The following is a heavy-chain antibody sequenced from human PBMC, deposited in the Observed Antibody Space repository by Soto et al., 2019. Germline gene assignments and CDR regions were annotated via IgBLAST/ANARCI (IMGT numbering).Heavy chain of an antibody. CDR3: AKGVPGIAVAGTGYFQH. J-gene: IGHJ1*01. D-gene: IGHD6-19*01. CDR2: ISGSGDST. V-gene: IGHV3-23*01. CDR1: GFTFSSYA. Sequence: GGSLRLSCAASGFTFSSYAMSWVRQAPGKGLEWVSGISGSGDSTYYADSVKGRSTISRDNSKNTLYLQMNSLRAEDTAVYYCAKGVPGIAVAGTGYFQHWGQGTLVTVSS.